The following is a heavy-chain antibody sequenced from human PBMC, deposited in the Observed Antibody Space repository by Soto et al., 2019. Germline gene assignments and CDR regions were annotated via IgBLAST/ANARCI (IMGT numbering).Heavy chain of an antibody. CDR3: ARTLYARGFDY. J-gene: IGHJ4*02. CDR2: IDWDEDK. CDR1: EFSRSTSGMR. V-gene: IGHV2-70*04. Sequence: SGPTLVNPTQTLTLTCTVSEFSRSTSGMRVSWIRQPPWKALEWLARIDWDEDKFYRTSLKTRLTINKDTSKNQLLLTMTNMDPVDPAPYYCARTLYARGFDYWGQGTLVTVSS. D-gene: IGHD2-2*01.